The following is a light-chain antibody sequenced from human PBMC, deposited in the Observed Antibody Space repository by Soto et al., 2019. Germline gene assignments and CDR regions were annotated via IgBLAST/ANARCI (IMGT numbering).Light chain of an antibody. J-gene: IGLJ2*01. CDR2: RNN. CDR1: SSNIGSNY. V-gene: IGLV1-47*01. CDR3: ASWDDSLHVL. Sequence: QLVLTQPPSSSGTPGQRVTISCSGSSSNIGSNYVYWYQQLPGTAPKLLIYRNNQRPSGVPDRFSGSKSGTAASLAISGLRSEDEADYYCASWDDSLHVLFGGGTKLTVL.